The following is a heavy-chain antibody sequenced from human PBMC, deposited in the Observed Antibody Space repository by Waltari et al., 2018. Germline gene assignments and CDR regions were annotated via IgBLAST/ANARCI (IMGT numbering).Heavy chain of an antibody. J-gene: IGHJ6*03. Sequence: QVQLVQSGAEVKKPGASVKVSCKASGYTFTGYYMHWVRQAPGQGLEWMGRSNPNGGATNYAQKFQGRVTITRDTSISTAYRELSRRRSDDTAVYYWARGRQYSSILCYYMDVWGKGTTVTVSS. CDR2: SNPNGGAT. CDR3: ARGRQYSSILCYYMDV. V-gene: IGHV1-2*06. D-gene: IGHD6-19*01. CDR1: GYTFTGYY.